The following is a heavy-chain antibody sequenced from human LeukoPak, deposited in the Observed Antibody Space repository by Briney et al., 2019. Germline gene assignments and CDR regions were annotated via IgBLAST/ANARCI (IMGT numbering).Heavy chain of an antibody. CDR1: GYTFTSYD. V-gene: IGHV1-8*03. CDR2: MNPNSGNT. CDR3: ARETSTGTTGWMTYYMDV. Sequence: ASVKVSCKASGYTFTSYDINWVRQATGQGLEWMGWMNPNSGNTGYAQKFQCRVTITRNVSISTAYMELSSLISEDTAVYYCARETSTGTTGWMTYYMDVWGKGTTVTVSS. D-gene: IGHD1-7*01. J-gene: IGHJ6*03.